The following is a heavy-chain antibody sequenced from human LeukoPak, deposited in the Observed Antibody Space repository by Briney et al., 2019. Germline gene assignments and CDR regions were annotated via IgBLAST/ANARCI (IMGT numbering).Heavy chain of an antibody. CDR2: IYDSGST. CDR1: GGSISSSSYY. V-gene: IGHV4-39*07. J-gene: IGHJ4*02. D-gene: IGHD3-10*01. CDR3: AARNLRGLFDY. Sequence: PSETLSLTCTVSGGSISSSSYYWGWIRQPPGKGLEWIGNIYDSGSTYYNPSLKTRVAISLDTSKNQFSLKLSSVTAADTAVYYCAARNLRGLFDYWGQGTLVTVYS.